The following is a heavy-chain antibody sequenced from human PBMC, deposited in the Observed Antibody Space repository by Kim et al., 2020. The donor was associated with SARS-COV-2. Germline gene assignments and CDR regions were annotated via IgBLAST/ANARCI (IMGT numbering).Heavy chain of an antibody. Sequence: KYYADSVKVRFTISRDNSKNTLYLQMNSLRAEDSAVYYCARDYSGSSIDYWGQGTLVTVSS. D-gene: IGHD6-6*01. CDR2: K. CDR3: ARDYSGSSIDY. J-gene: IGHJ4*02. V-gene: IGHV3-33*01.